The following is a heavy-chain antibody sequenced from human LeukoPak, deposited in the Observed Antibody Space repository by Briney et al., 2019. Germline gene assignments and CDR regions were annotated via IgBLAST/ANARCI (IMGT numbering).Heavy chain of an antibody. Sequence: ASVKVSCKPSGYTFTGYYLHWVRQAPGQALEWMGWINPNTGATTYAQKFQGRVTMSRDTSSSTAYMDLSYLRSDDTAVYFCARDRVGSGWPRPFYFEFWGQGTLVTVSS. V-gene: IGHV1-2*02. CDR1: GYTFTGYY. CDR3: ARDRVGSGWPRPFYFEF. D-gene: IGHD6-19*01. J-gene: IGHJ4*02. CDR2: INPNTGAT.